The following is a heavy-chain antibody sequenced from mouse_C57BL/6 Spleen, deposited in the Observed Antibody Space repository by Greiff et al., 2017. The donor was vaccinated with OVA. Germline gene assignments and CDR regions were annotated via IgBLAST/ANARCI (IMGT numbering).Heavy chain of an antibody. D-gene: IGHD1-1*01. V-gene: IGHV1-52*01. CDR3: AREDLDYYGSSRLAY. Sequence: QVQLQQPGAELVRPGSSVKLSCKASGYTFTSYWMHWVKQRPIQGLEWIGNIDPSDSETHYNQKFKDKATLTVDKSSSTAYMQLSSLTSEDSAVYYCAREDLDYYGSSRLAYWGQGTLVTVSA. CDR2: IDPSDSET. CDR1: GYTFTSYW. J-gene: IGHJ3*01.